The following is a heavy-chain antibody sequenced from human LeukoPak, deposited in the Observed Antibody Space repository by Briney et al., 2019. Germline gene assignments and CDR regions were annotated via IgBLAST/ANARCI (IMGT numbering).Heavy chain of an antibody. J-gene: IGHJ4*02. V-gene: IGHV4-39*07. CDR1: GGSISSSYY. D-gene: IGHD3-10*01. CDR2: IYYGGST. Sequence: SETLSLTCTVSGGSISSSYYWGWIRQPPGKGLEWVGSIYYGGSTYYNPSLKTRVTMSVDTSTNQFSLKLSSVTAADTAVYYCARETPYYGSGSYYRYFDYWGQGTLVTVSS. CDR3: ARETPYYGSGSYYRYFDY.